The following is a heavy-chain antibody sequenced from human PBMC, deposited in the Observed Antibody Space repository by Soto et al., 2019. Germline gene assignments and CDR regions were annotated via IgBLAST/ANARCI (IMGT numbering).Heavy chain of an antibody. J-gene: IGHJ6*02. CDR2: ISGSGGST. V-gene: IGHV3-23*01. CDR1: GFTFSSYA. CDR3: AKAAVAGPYYYYGMDV. Sequence: EVQLLESGGGLVQPGGSLRLSCAASGFTFSSYAMSWVRQAPGKGLEWVSAISGSGGSTYYADSVKGRFTISRDNSKNTLYLQMNSLRAEDTAVYYCAKAAVAGPYYYYGMDVCGQGTTVTVSS. D-gene: IGHD6-19*01.